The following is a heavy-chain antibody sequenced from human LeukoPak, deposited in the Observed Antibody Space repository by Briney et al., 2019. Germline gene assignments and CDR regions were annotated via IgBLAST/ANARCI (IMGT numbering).Heavy chain of an antibody. V-gene: IGHV4-39*02. D-gene: IGHD3-10*01. CDR1: GGSISTRYYY. Sequence: SETLSLTCAVSGGSISTRYYYWGWIRQPPGKGLEWIGTIHHSGSAYYNPSLKSQVTISVHTSNNHFSLKLSSVTAGDTAVYYCASLYFYGSGSFPNYWGQGILVTVST. CDR2: IHHSGSA. CDR3: ASLYFYGSGSFPNY. J-gene: IGHJ4*02.